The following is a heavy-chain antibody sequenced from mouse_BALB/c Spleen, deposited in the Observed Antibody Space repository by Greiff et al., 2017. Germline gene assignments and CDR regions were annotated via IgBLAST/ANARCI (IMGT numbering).Heavy chain of an antibody. V-gene: IGHV6-6*02. CDR1: GFTFSSYW. Sequence: EVKLVESGGGLVQPGGSMKLSCVASGFTFSSYWMSWVRQSPEKGLEWVAEIRLKSDNYATHYAESVKGKFTISSDDSKSRLYLQMNSLRAEDTGIYYCTAYYRPPFAYWGQGTLVTVSA. D-gene: IGHD2-12*01. J-gene: IGHJ3*01. CDR3: TAYYRPPFAY. CDR2: IRLKSDNYAT.